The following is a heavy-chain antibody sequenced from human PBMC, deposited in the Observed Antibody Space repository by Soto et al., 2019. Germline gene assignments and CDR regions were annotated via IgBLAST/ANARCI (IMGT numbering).Heavy chain of an antibody. Sequence: QVQLVQSGAEVKKPGASVKVSCKSSGYTFTSYGISWVRQAPGQGLEWMGWISAYNGNTNYAKKLQGRVTMTTDTSTSTADMELRSLSSDDTAVYYCARGSYDFWSGKAERGEKLDYWGQGTLVTVSS. CDR1: GYTFTSYG. CDR2: ISAYNGNT. CDR3: ARGSYDFWSGKAERGEKLDY. J-gene: IGHJ4*02. V-gene: IGHV1-18*01. D-gene: IGHD3-3*01.